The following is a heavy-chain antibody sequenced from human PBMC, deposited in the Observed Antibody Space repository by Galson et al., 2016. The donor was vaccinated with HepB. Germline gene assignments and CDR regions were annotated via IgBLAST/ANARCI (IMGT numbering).Heavy chain of an antibody. Sequence: CKASGYTFATYPMHWVRQAPGQGLEWMGWINRGNGNTKYSQKFQGRVTITRDTTASTTYMELSSLRSEDTAVYYCSYGDYTPFGYWGQGTLVSVSS. CDR2: INRGNGNT. CDR3: SYGDYTPFGY. D-gene: IGHD4-17*01. V-gene: IGHV1-3*01. CDR1: GYTFATYP. J-gene: IGHJ4*02.